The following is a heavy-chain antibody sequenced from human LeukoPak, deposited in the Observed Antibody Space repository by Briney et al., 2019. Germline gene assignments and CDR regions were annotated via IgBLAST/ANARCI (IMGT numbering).Heavy chain of an antibody. Sequence: GPTLVKPTQTLTLTCTFSGFSLSSSGVGVGWIRQPPGKALGWLASIYFNDDERFTPSLKSRLTITKDTSKNQVVLTMTNMDPVDTATYYCTHRRGLNDYGGQGFDSWGQGTLVTVSS. CDR2: IYFNDDE. D-gene: IGHD4/OR15-4a*01. V-gene: IGHV2-5*01. J-gene: IGHJ4*02. CDR1: GFSLSSSGVG. CDR3: THRRGLNDYGGQGFDS.